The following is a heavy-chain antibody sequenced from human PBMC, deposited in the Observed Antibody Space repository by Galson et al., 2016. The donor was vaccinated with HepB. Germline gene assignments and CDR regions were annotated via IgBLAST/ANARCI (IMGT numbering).Heavy chain of an antibody. V-gene: IGHV3-NL1*01. CDR3: AKLLELYRLGLYDYYGMDV. Sequence: SLRLSCAASGFTFSIYDMHWVRPAPGSGLEWVSVIGTAGNTYYAASVKGRFTISRDNSKNTLYLQMNSLRAEDTAVYYCAKLLELYRLGLYDYYGMDVWGKGTTVTVSS. CDR2: IGTAGNT. D-gene: IGHD2-8*02. J-gene: IGHJ6*04. CDR1: GFTFSIYD.